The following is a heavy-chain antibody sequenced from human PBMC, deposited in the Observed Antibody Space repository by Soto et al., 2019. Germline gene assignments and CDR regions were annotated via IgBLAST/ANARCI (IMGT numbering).Heavy chain of an antibody. J-gene: IGHJ6*02. CDR1: GFTFGTYS. D-gene: IGHD2-15*01. CDR2: ISGSSSAI. CDR3: ALLYCSGGSCYSGYYYGMDV. V-gene: IGHV3-48*02. Sequence: GGSLRLSCAASGFTFGTYSMNWVRQAPGKGLEWVSYISGSSSAIYYADSVMGRFTVSRDNAKNSLYLQMNSLRDEDTAVYYFALLYCSGGSCYSGYYYGMDVWGQGTTVTVSS.